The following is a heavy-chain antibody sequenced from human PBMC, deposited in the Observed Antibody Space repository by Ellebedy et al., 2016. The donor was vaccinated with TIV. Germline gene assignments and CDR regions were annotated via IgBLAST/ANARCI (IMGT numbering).Heavy chain of an antibody. J-gene: IGHJ4*02. D-gene: IGHD3-3*01. CDR3: ARSPVLRFSVGVGSPFDY. CDR2: INHSGST. V-gene: IGHV4-34*01. CDR1: GGSFSGYY. Sequence: MPSETLSLTCAVYGGSFSGYYWSWIRQPPGKGLEWIGEINHSGSTNYNPSLKSRVTISVDTSKNQFSLKLSSVTAADTAVYYCARSPVLRFSVGVGSPFDYWGQGTLVTVSS.